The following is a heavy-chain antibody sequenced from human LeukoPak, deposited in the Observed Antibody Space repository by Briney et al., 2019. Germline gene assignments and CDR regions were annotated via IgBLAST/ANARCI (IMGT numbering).Heavy chain of an antibody. CDR3: ARGKWQQLVRVLVY. V-gene: IGHV1-8*01. D-gene: IGHD6-13*01. J-gene: IGHJ4*02. CDR1: GYTFTSYD. CDR2: MNPNSGNT. Sequence: ASVKVSYKASGYTFTSYDINWVRQATGQGLEWMGWMNPNSGNTGYAQKFQGRVTMTRNTSISTAYMELSSLRSEDTAVYYCARGKWQQLVRVLVYWGQGTLVTVSS.